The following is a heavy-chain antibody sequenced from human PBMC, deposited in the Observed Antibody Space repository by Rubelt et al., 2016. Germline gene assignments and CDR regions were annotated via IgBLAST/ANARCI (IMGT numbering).Heavy chain of an antibody. J-gene: IGHJ3*02. D-gene: IGHD6-19*01. CDR3: AREDTTDRGWYDALDI. V-gene: IGHV1-3*01. Sequence: QVQLVQSGAEVKKPGASVKVSCKASEYSFTKNPIHWVRQAPGQRLELMGWINAGNGNTQYSQKFQRRGTITRDTSARTAYMELSSLRSEDTAVYYCAREDTTDRGWYDALDIWGQGTMVTVSS. CDR2: INAGNGNT. CDR1: EYSFTKNP.